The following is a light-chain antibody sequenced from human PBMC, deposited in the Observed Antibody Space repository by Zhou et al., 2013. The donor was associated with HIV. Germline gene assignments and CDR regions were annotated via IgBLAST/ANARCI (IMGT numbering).Light chain of an antibody. CDR3: QQYNAWPPRYT. J-gene: IGKJ2*01. CDR1: HNINNK. V-gene: IGKV3-15*01. Sequence: EILMTQSPATLSASPGQRVTLSCRASHNINNKLAWYRQKPGQAPRPLIFDASIRATGVAARFSGSGSGTEFTLSISNLQSEDFAVYFCQQYNAWPPRYTFGQGT. CDR2: DAS.